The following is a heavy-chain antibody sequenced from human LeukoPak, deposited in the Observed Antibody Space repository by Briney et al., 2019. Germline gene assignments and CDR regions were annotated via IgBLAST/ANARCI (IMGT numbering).Heavy chain of an antibody. Sequence: PGGSLRLSCAGTGFTFSNYWMNWVRQAPGKGLEWVANIKEDGSRINYVDSVKGRFTISRDNAKNSVYLQMDNLRAGNTAVYYCVGSSGWLFDYWGQGILVAVSS. J-gene: IGHJ4*02. V-gene: IGHV3-7*01. CDR2: IKEDGSRI. CDR1: GFTFSNYW. CDR3: VGSSGWLFDY. D-gene: IGHD3-22*01.